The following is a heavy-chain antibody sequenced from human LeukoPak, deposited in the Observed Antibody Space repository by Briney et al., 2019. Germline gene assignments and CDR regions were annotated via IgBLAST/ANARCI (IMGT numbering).Heavy chain of an antibody. CDR2: IYYSGST. CDR1: GGSISSGGYY. Sequence: PSETLSLTCTVSGGSISSGGYYWGWIRQPPGKGLEWIGSIYYSGSTYYNPSLKSRVTISVDTSKNQFSLKLSSVTAADTAVYYCARIKVAPSLKYYFDYWGQGTLVTVSS. CDR3: ARIKVAPSLKYYFDY. D-gene: IGHD5-12*01. V-gene: IGHV4-39*01. J-gene: IGHJ4*02.